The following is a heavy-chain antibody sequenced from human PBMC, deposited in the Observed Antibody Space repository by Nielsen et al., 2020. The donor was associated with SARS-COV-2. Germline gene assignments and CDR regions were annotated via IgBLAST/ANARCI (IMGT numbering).Heavy chain of an antibody. CDR1: GFTFSSYW. V-gene: IGHV3-74*01. J-gene: IGHJ4*02. Sequence: GESLKISCAASGFTFSSYWMHWVRQAPGKGLVWVSRINSDGSSTSYADSVKGRFTISRDNAKNTLYLQMNSLRAEDTAVYYCAKDPEGATSEYYFDYWGQGTLVTVSS. CDR2: INSDGSST. D-gene: IGHD1-26*01. CDR3: AKDPEGATSEYYFDY.